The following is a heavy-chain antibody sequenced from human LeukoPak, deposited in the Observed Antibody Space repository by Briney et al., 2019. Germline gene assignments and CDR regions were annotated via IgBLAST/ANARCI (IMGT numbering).Heavy chain of an antibody. V-gene: IGHV1-18*01. CDR2: ISAYNGNT. CDR3: ARDQAATNTQVRFCLD. CDR1: GGTFSSYA. J-gene: IGHJ4*02. D-gene: IGHD3-9*01. Sequence: ASVKVSCKASGGTFSSYAISWVRQAPGQGLEWMGWISAYNGNTNFAQKLQGRVTMTTDTSTSTAYMDLRSLRSDDTAVYYCARDQAATNTQVRFCLDWGQGTLVTVSS.